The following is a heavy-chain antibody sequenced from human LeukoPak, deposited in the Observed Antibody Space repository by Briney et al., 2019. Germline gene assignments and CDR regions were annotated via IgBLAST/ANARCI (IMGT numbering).Heavy chain of an antibody. CDR3: ARRSYGGKDFDQ. CDR1: GYSFTSYW. D-gene: IGHD4-23*01. CDR2: IYPDDSDT. Sequence: GESLKISCKGSGYSFTSYWIAWLRQIPGKGLEWMRIIYPDDSDTRYSPSFQVQVTIAADKTISTAYLQWSSLKASDTAMYYCARRSYGGKDFDQWGQGTLVTVSS. V-gene: IGHV5-51*01. J-gene: IGHJ4*02.